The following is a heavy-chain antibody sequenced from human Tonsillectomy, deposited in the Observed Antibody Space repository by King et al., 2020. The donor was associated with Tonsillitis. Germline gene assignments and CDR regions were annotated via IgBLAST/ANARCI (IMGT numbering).Heavy chain of an antibody. CDR3: AKDRLFGGSGGYYYGMDV. D-gene: IGHD3-3*01. CDR2: ISYDGRNK. V-gene: IGHV3-30*18. CDR1: GFMFSSYG. Sequence: VQLVESGGGVVQPGRSLRLSCAASGFMFSSYGMHWVRQAPDKGLEWVAVISYDGRNKYYADSVKGRFTISRDNSKNTLYLQMNSLRAEDTAVYYCAKDRLFGGSGGYYYGMDVWGQGTTVTVSS. J-gene: IGHJ6*02.